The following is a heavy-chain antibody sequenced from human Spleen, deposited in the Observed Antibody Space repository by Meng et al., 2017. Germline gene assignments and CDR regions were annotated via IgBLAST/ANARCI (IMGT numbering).Heavy chain of an antibody. D-gene: IGHD6-19*01. CDR3: ARHTGPWLTPGNYFDY. CDR1: GLNFGSYA. Sequence: GGSLRLSCEGSGLNFGSYAMSWVRQAPGKGLEWVSAITGGGGSTDYPDSVKGRFTISRDNPKKTLHLEMNSLRAEDTAVYYCARHTGPWLTPGNYFDYWGQGTLVTVSS. J-gene: IGHJ4*02. V-gene: IGHV3-23*01. CDR2: ITGGGGST.